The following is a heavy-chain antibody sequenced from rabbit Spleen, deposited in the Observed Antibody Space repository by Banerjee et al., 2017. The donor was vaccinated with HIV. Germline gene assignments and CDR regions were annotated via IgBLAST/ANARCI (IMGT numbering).Heavy chain of an antibody. CDR2: IEPIFGTT. CDR3: ARVGGVGVYGYATL. Sequence: QSLEESGGGLVQPGGSLTLSCKASGFDFSNYYMTWVRQAPGKGLERIGLIEPIFGTTYYANWVNGRFTISTHNAQNTLYLQMKRLTAADTATYFCARVGGVGVYGYATLWDPGTRGTVS. J-gene: IGHJ6*01. D-gene: IGHD6-1*01. CDR1: GFDFSNYY. V-gene: IGHV1S7*01.